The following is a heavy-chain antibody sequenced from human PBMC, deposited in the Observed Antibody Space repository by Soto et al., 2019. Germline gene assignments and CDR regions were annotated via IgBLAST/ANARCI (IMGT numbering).Heavy chain of an antibody. CDR3: ARYCGGDCYPYYGMDV. CDR2: INHSGST. J-gene: IGHJ6*02. CDR1: GGSFSGYY. Sequence: PSETLSLTCAVYGGSFSGYYWSWIRQPPGKGLEWIGEINHSGSTNYNPSLKSRVTISVDTSKNQFSLKLSSVTAADTAVYYCARYCGGDCYPYYGMDVWGQGTTVTVSS. V-gene: IGHV4-34*01. D-gene: IGHD2-21*02.